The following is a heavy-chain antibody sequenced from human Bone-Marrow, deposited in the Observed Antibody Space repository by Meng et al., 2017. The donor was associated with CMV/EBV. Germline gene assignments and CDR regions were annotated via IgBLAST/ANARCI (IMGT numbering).Heavy chain of an antibody. D-gene: IGHD2-21*01. Sequence: QVQLQHGGAGLLKPSETLSLTCAVYGGSFSGYYWSWIRQPPGKGLEWIGEINHSGSTYYNPSLKSRVTIAVDTSKNQFSLRLSSVTAADTAVYHCARHGMWLIRNAYWGQGTLVTVSS. CDR3: ARHGMWLIRNAY. V-gene: IGHV4-34*01. CDR2: INHSGST. J-gene: IGHJ4*02. CDR1: GGSFSGYY.